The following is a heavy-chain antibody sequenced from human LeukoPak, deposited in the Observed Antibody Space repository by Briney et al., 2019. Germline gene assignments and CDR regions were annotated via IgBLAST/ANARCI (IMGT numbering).Heavy chain of an antibody. CDR1: GFTFSSYA. Sequence: GGSLRLSCAASGFTFSSYAMSWVRQAPGKGLEWVSAISGSGGSPNYADSVKGRFTISRDNSKDTRYLQMNTLRAEDTAVYYCARLMGGTGRYYFDYWGQGTLVTVSS. D-gene: IGHD3-16*01. J-gene: IGHJ4*02. V-gene: IGHV3-23*01. CDR2: ISGSGGSP. CDR3: ARLMGGTGRYYFDY.